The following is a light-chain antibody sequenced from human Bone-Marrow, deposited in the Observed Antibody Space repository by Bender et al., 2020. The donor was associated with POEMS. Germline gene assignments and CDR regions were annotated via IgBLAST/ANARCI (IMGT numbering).Light chain of an antibody. CDR1: SSNIGAHA. CDR2: SSH. V-gene: IGLV1-44*01. CDR3: AVWDNSLNGWV. Sequence: QSVLTQPPSASGTPGQRVTIPCSGGSSNIGAHAVNWYQHLPGTAPKLLIYSSHRRPSEVPDRFSGSRSGTSASLAISGRQSEDEAEYDCAVWDNSLNGWVFGGGAKLTV. J-gene: IGLJ3*02.